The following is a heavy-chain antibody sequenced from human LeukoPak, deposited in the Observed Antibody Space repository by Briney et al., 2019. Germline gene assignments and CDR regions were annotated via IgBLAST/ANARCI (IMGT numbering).Heavy chain of an antibody. V-gene: IGHV3-21*01. CDR1: GFTFSSYS. CDR2: ITSSSSYI. D-gene: IGHD6-19*01. CDR3: AREMLAAVAAQS. J-gene: IGHJ5*02. Sequence: GGSLRLSCAAYGFTFSSYSMNWVRQAPGKGLEWVSSITSSSSYIYYAGSVKGRCTISRDNAKNSLYLQMNSLRAEDTAVYYCAREMLAAVAAQSWGQGTLVTVSS.